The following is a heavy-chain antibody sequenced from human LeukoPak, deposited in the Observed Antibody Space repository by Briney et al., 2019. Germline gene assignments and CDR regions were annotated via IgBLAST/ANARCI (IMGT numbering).Heavy chain of an antibody. D-gene: IGHD2-15*01. V-gene: IGHV3-30*18. J-gene: IGHJ4*02. Sequence: GGSLRLSCAASGFTFSSYGMHWVRQAPGKGLEWVAVISYDGSNKYYADSVKGRFTISRDNSKNTLYLQMNSLRAEDTAVYYCAKDSKKWGSLRARDRLGYYFDYWGQGTLVTVSS. CDR2: ISYDGSNK. CDR3: AKDSKKWGSLRARDRLGYYFDY. CDR1: GFTFSSYG.